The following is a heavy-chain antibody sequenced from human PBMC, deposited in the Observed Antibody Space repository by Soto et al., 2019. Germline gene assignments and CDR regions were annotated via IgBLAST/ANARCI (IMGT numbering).Heavy chain of an antibody. CDR2: INWNGGST. D-gene: IGHD1-26*01. Sequence: EVQLVESGGGVVRPGGALRLSCAASGFTFEDYGMSWVRQAPGKGLAWVSGINWNGGSTGYADSVKGRFTISRDNAKKSLYLQMTSLRAEDTALYDCARAPEWERPMWGYFDYWGQGTLVTVSS. CDR3: ARAPEWERPMWGYFDY. V-gene: IGHV3-20*01. CDR1: GFTFEDYG. J-gene: IGHJ4*02.